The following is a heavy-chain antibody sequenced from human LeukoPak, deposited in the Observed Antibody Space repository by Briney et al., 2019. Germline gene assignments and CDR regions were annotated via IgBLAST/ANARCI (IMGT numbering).Heavy chain of an antibody. V-gene: IGHV3-7*01. CDR3: ARVYYGSGSYYPIHFDY. J-gene: IGHJ4*02. CDR2: IKQDGSER. CDR1: GFTFSNYW. D-gene: IGHD3-10*01. Sequence: GGSLRLSCAASGFTFSNYWMSWVRQAPGKGLEWVANIKQDGSERYYVDSVKCRFTISRDNAKNSLYLQMNSLRDEDTAVYYCARVYYGSGSYYPIHFDYWGQGTLVTVSS.